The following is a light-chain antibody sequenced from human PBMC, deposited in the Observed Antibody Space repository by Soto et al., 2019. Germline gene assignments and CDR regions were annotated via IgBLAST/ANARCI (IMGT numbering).Light chain of an antibody. J-gene: IGKJ4*01. Sequence: EIVLTQSPATLSLSPGERATLSCRASHSVSNYLAWYQQKPGQAPRLLIYDASNRATGIPARFSGSGSGTDFTLTISSLEPEDFAVYYCQQRSNWPLLTFGGGTKVEIK. V-gene: IGKV3-11*01. CDR1: HSVSNY. CDR3: QQRSNWPLLT. CDR2: DAS.